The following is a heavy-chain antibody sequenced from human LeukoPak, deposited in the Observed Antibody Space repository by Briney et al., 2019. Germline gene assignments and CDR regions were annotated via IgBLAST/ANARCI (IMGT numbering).Heavy chain of an antibody. CDR3: ARAPAVLIVGATFDY. J-gene: IGHJ4*02. V-gene: IGHV1-2*02. Sequence: ASVKVSCKASGYTFTCYYMHWVRQAPGQGLEWMGWINPNSGGTNYAQKFQGRVTMTRDTSISTAYMELSRLRSDDTAVYYCARAPAVLIVGATFDYWGQGTLVTVSS. CDR1: GYTFTCYY. CDR2: INPNSGGT. D-gene: IGHD1-26*01.